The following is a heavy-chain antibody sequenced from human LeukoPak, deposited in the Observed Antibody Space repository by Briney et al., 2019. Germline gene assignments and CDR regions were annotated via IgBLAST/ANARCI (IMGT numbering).Heavy chain of an antibody. Sequence: PGGSLRLSCAASGFTFGNYGMHWVRQAPGKGLEWVAVIWYDGSEKYYADSVKGRFTISRDNSKNTLYLHMNSLRAEDTAVYYCAKGLSAYWYFDLWGRGTLVTVSS. CDR3: AKGLSAYWYFDL. V-gene: IGHV3-33*06. CDR1: GFTFGNYG. J-gene: IGHJ2*01. D-gene: IGHD3-16*01. CDR2: IWYDGSEK.